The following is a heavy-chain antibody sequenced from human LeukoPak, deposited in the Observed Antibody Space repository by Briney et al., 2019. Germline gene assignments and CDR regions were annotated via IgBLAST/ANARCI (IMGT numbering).Heavy chain of an antibody. V-gene: IGHV3-23*01. D-gene: IGHD3-3*01. CDR3: AKNLHDFWSGYTFDY. J-gene: IGHJ4*02. CDR2: ISGSGGST. CDR1: GFTFSSYS. Sequence: GRSLRLSCAASGFTFSSYSMSWVRQAPGKGLEWVSAISGSGGSTYYADSVKGRFTISRDNSKNTLYLQMNSLRAEDTAVYYCAKNLHDFWSGYTFDYWGQGTLVTVSS.